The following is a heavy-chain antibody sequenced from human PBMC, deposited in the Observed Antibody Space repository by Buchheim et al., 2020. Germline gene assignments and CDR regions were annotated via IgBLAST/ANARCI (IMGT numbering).Heavy chain of an antibody. CDR1: GFTFSSYW. V-gene: IGHV3-74*01. Sequence: EVQLVESGGGLVQPGGSLRLSCAASGFTFSSYWMHWVRKAPGKGLVWVSRINSDGSSTSYADSVKGRFTISRDNAKNTLYLQMNSLRAEDTAVYYCARALMDYDILTGYYMRGMDVWGQGTT. CDR3: ARALMDYDILTGYYMRGMDV. D-gene: IGHD3-9*01. J-gene: IGHJ6*02. CDR2: INSDGSST.